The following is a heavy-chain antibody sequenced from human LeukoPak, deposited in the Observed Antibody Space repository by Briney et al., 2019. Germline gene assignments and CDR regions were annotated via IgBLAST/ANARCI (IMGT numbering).Heavy chain of an antibody. CDR3: ARDNYDFWSGYYTAFDI. Sequence: SETLFLTCTVSGGSISSYYWSWIRQPAGKGLEWIGRIYTSGSTNYNPSLKSRVTMSVDTSKNQFSLKLSSVTAADTAVYYCARDNYDFWSGYYTAFDIWGQGTMVTVSS. V-gene: IGHV4-4*07. J-gene: IGHJ3*02. D-gene: IGHD3-3*01. CDR2: IYTSGST. CDR1: GGSISSYY.